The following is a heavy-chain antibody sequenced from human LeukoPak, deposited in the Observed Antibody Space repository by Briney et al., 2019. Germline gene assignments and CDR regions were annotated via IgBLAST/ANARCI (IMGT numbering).Heavy chain of an antibody. J-gene: IGHJ6*02. D-gene: IGHD2-2*01. CDR2: IYPGDSDT. Sequence: PGESLKISCKGSGYSFTSYWIGWVRQMPGKGLEWMGIIYPGDSDTRYSPSFKGQVTISADKSISTAYLQWSSLKASDTAMYYCARAEIPDNDSVVPAALYYYYGMDVWGQGTTVTVSS. CDR1: GYSFTSYW. CDR3: ARAEIPDNDSVVPAALYYYYGMDV. V-gene: IGHV5-51*01.